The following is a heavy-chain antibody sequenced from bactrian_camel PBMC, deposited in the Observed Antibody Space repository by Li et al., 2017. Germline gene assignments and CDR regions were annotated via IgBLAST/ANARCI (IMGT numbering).Heavy chain of an antibody. Sequence: QLVESGGGSVQAGGSLRPSCVASGNIYCHYDGKTTWFREAPGKDREFVARIGDDGAIVYGNSAKGRSTISQDNAKKTVYLQMDSLRPEDTAVYYCVSLVGRPLVHQGTQVTVS. V-gene: IGHV3S55*01. D-gene: IGHD2*01. CDR1: GNIYCHYD. J-gene: IGHJ4*01. CDR2: IGDDGAI.